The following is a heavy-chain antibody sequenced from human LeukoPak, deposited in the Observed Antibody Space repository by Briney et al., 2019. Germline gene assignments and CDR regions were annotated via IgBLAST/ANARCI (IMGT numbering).Heavy chain of an antibody. V-gene: IGHV1-8*01. CDR2: MNPNSGNT. CDR1: GYTFTSYD. Sequence: ASVKVSCKASGYTFTSYDINWVRQATGQGLEWMGWMNPNSGNTGYAQKFQGRVTMTRNTSISTAYMELSSLRSEDTAVYYCARNAMARGRVWFDPWGQGTLVTVSS. D-gene: IGHD3-10*01. J-gene: IGHJ5*02. CDR3: ARNAMARGRVWFDP.